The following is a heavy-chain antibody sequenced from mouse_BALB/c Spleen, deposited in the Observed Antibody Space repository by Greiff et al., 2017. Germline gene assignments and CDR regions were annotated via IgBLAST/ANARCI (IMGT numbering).Heavy chain of an antibody. V-gene: IGHV5-4*02. J-gene: IGHJ4*01. CDR2: ISDGGSYT. D-gene: IGHD2-4*01. CDR3: ARDDDYDGTIAMDY. CDR1: GFTFSDYY. Sequence: DVMLVESGGGLVKPGGSLKLSCAASGFTFSDYYMYWVRQTPEKRLEWVATISDGGSYTYYPDSVKGRFTISRDNAKNNLYLQMSSLKSEDTAMYYCARDDDYDGTIAMDYWGQGTSVTVSS.